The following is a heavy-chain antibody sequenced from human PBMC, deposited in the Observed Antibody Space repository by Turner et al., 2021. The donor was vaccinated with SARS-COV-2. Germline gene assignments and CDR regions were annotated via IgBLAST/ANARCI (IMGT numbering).Heavy chain of an antibody. J-gene: IGHJ3*02. V-gene: IGHV1-46*01. Sequence: QVQLVQSGAEAKKPGASVKISCRTSGCTFSRYYIHWVRQAPGQGLEWMGIFNPSGGGTSYAQKFQGRLTMTSDTSTGTVYMALRSLASEDTAVYYCVRDPRLPPETNIYDGFDIWGQGTAVTVSS. CDR1: GCTFSRYY. D-gene: IGHD2-21*01. CDR3: VRDPRLPPETNIYDGFDI. CDR2: FNPSGGGT.